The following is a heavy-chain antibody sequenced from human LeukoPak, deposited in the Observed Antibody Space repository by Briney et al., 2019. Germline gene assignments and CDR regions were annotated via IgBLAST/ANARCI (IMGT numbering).Heavy chain of an antibody. CDR2: IYYSGST. D-gene: IGHD6-13*01. CDR3: ARVNIAASGTGSWFDP. Sequence: SETLSLTCTVSGGSISIYYWSWIRQPPGKGLEWIGNIYYSGSTNYKPSLKSRVTISVDTSKNQFSLKLSSVTAADTAVYYCARVNIAASGTGSWFDPWGQGTLVTVSS. V-gene: IGHV4-59*01. J-gene: IGHJ5*02. CDR1: GGSISIYY.